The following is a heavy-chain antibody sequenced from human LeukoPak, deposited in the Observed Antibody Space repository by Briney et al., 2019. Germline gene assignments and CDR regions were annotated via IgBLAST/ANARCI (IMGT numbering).Heavy chain of an antibody. J-gene: IGHJ4*02. V-gene: IGHV5-51*01. Sequence: GESLKISCKGSGYIFSSYWIAWVRQMPGKGLEWMGIVYPGDSDTRYSPSFQGQVTISADKSINTAYLQWSSLKASDTAIYFCARDPKSDYWGQGTLVTVSS. CDR3: ARDPKSDY. CDR1: GYIFSSYW. CDR2: VYPGDSDT.